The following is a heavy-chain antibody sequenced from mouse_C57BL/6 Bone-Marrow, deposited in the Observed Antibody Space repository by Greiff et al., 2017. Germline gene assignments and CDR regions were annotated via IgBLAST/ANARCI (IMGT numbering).Heavy chain of an antibody. V-gene: IGHV1-18*01. CDR2: INPNNGGT. CDR1: GYTFTDYN. J-gene: IGHJ1*03. Sequence: VQLQQSGPELVKPGASVKISCKASGYTFTDYNMDWVKQSHGKSLEWIGDINPNNGGTIYNQKFKGKATLTVDKSSSTAYMELSSLTSEDTAVYYCARGCTTDWYFDVWGTGTTVTVSS. D-gene: IGHD1-1*01. CDR3: ARGCTTDWYFDV.